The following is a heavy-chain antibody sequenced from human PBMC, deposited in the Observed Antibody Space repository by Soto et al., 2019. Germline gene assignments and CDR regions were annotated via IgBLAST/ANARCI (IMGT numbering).Heavy chain of an antibody. V-gene: IGHV1-24*01. CDR1: GYTLTELS. Sequence: GASVKVSCKVSGYTLTELSMHWVRQAPGKGLEWMGGFDPEDGETIYAQKFQGRVTMTEDTSTDTAYMELSSLRAEDTAVYYCAKDHSEIVVVPAAMPPPLYYYYYYMDVWGKGTTVTVSS. D-gene: IGHD2-2*01. CDR2: FDPEDGET. CDR3: AKDHSEIVVVPAAMPPPLYYYYYYMDV. J-gene: IGHJ6*03.